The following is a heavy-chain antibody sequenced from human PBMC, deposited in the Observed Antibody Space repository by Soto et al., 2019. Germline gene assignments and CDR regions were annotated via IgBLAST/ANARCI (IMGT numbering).Heavy chain of an antibody. CDR2: IYYSGST. D-gene: IGHD3-3*01. CDR3: ARLFRGIFGVVIPLRDADAFDI. Sequence: PSETLSLTCTVSGGSVSSGSYYWSWIRQPPGKGLEWIGYIYYSGSTNYNPSLKSRVTISVDTSKNQFSLKLSSVTAADTAVYYCARLFRGIFGVVIPLRDADAFDIWGQGTMVTVSS. V-gene: IGHV4-61*01. J-gene: IGHJ3*02. CDR1: GGSVSSGSYY.